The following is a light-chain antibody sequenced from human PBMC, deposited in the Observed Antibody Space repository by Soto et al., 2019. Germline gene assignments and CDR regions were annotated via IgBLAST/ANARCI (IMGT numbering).Light chain of an antibody. CDR2: DAS. CDR3: QQYTNTNNPWM. Sequence: DIQMTQSPSTLSSSVGDSVTITCRAIQSLSSWMAWYQQKPGKAPKLLVYDASTLQSGVASRFSGSGSGTEFTLIISGLQPDDSATYYCQQYTNTNNPWMFGQGTKVDIK. CDR1: QSLSSW. V-gene: IGKV1-5*01. J-gene: IGKJ1*01.